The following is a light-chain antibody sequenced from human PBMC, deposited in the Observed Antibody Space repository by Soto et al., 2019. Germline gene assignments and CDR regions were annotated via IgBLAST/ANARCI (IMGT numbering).Light chain of an antibody. Sequence: QTVVTQEPSFSVSPGGTVTLTCDFSSGSVSTNYYPSWYQQTPGQAPRTLIYRTNTRSSGVPDRFSGSILGNKAALTITGAQADDESDYYCVLYMGSVPVFGGGTKVTVL. CDR1: SGSVSTNYY. J-gene: IGLJ2*01. V-gene: IGLV8-61*01. CDR2: RTN. CDR3: VLYMGSVPV.